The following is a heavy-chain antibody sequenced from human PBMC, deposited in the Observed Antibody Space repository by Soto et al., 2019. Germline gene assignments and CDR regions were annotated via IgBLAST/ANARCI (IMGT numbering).Heavy chain of an antibody. J-gene: IGHJ4*02. CDR1: GGPISSSSSY. D-gene: IGHD3-3*01. Sequence: SETLSLTCTVSGGPISSSSSYWGWIRQPPGKGLEWIGSINYSGSTYYNPSLKSRVTVSVDTSKNQFTLKLTSMTTADTAVYYCAKTGFWGGYRVADYWGQGTLVTVSS. CDR3: AKTGFWGGYRVADY. CDR2: INYSGST. V-gene: IGHV4-39*01.